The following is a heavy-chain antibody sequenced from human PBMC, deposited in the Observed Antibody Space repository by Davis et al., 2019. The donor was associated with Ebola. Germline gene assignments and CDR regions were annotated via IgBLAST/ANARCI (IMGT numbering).Heavy chain of an antibody. CDR3: ARETAAENYYYYGMDV. V-gene: IGHV1-46*01. CDR2: INPSGGST. CDR1: GYTFTSYY. Sequence: ASVKVSCKASGYTFTSYYMHWVRQAPGQGLEWMGIINPSGGSTSYAQKFQGRVTMTRDTSISTAYMELSRLRSDDTAVYYCARETAAENYYYYGMDVWGQGTTVTVSS. D-gene: IGHD6-13*01. J-gene: IGHJ6*02.